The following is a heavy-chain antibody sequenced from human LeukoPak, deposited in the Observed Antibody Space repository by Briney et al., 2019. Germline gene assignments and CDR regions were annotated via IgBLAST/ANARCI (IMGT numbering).Heavy chain of an antibody. Sequence: PGGSLRLSCVASGFTFSSYWMHWVRQDPRKGLVWVSRINGDGRNINYADSVRGRFTISRDNAKNTLYLQMNTLRVEDTAVYYCARDPTMIVVVITPPYDYWGQGTLVTVSS. D-gene: IGHD3-22*01. J-gene: IGHJ4*02. CDR3: ARDPTMIVVVITPPYDY. V-gene: IGHV3-74*01. CDR1: GFTFSSYW. CDR2: INGDGRNI.